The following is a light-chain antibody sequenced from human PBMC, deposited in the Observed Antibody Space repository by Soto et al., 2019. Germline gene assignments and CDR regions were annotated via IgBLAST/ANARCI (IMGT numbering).Light chain of an antibody. J-gene: IGKJ1*01. Sequence: EIVLTQSPATLSLSPWDRATLSCRASQSVSTSLAWYQQKPGQAPRLLIYGASTRATGIPARFSASGSGTDFTLTISSLEPEDFAVYYCQKYGTTTRTFGQGTRLDIK. CDR2: GAS. V-gene: IGKV3-20*01. CDR1: QSVSTS. CDR3: QKYGTTTRT.